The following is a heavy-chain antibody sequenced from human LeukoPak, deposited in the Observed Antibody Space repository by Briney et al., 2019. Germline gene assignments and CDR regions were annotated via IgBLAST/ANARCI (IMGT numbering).Heavy chain of an antibody. J-gene: IGHJ4*02. CDR1: GFTFSIYA. CDR2: ISSSGGSS. D-gene: IGHD3-16*01. Sequence: GGSLRLSCAASGFTFSIYAMSWVRQAPGKGLEWVSAISSSGGSSYYADSVKGRFTISRDTFKNTLYLQMDGLRAGDTALYYCAKDGASSFDYWGQGTLVTVSS. CDR3: AKDGASSFDY. V-gene: IGHV3-23*01.